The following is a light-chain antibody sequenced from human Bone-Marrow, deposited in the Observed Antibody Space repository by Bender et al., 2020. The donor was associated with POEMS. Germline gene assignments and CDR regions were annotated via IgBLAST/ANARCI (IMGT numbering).Light chain of an antibody. CDR1: NSNIGTNA. V-gene: IGLV1-44*01. CDR2: SDN. Sequence: QSVLTQPPSASGTPGQRVTISCSGSNSNIGTNAVNWYQQFPGTAPKLLIYSDNQRPSGVPDRLYAFKSGTSASLAISGLQSEDEADYYCATWEAGLSGGVFGGGTKLTV. CDR3: ATWEAGLSGGV. J-gene: IGLJ3*02.